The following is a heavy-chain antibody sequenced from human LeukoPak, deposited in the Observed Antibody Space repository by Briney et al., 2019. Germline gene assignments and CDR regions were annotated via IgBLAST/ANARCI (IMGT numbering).Heavy chain of an antibody. CDR1: GGSIRSGGYY. V-gene: IGHV4-31*03. CDR2: ISYSGST. J-gene: IGHJ4*02. D-gene: IGHD2-21*02. Sequence: PSETLSLTCTVSGGSIRSGGYYWSWVRQHPGKGLEWIGYISYSGSTSYNPSLKSRVTISVDTSKNQFSLRLSSVTAADTAVYYCARERDWAFVYWGQGTLVTVSS. CDR3: ARERDWAFVY.